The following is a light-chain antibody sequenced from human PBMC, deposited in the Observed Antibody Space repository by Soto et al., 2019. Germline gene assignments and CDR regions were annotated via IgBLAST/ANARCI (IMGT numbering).Light chain of an antibody. CDR3: QTWGTAIHDVV. CDR2: LNSDGSH. Sequence: LVLTQSPSASASLGASVKLTCTLSSGRSSYAIAWHQQQPEKGPRYLMKLNSDGSHNRGDGIPDRFSGSSSGAERHLTISSLQSEDEADYYSQTWGTAIHDVVFGGGTKLTVL. CDR1: SGRSSYA. J-gene: IGLJ2*01. V-gene: IGLV4-69*01.